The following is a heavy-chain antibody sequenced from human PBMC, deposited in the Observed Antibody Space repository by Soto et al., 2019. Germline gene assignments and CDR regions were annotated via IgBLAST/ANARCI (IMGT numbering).Heavy chain of an antibody. Sequence: XVSCKTSGYSFTTYGISWVRQAPGQGLEWMGWISGYNGNTNYAQNLQGRVTMTTDTSTSTAYMELRSLRSDDTAVYYCAXXGXAPYXYYGMXVWGXGSTVTVSS. CDR3: AXXGXAPYXYYGMXV. CDR2: ISGYNGNT. J-gene: IGHJ6*02. V-gene: IGHV1-18*01. CDR1: GYSFTTYG.